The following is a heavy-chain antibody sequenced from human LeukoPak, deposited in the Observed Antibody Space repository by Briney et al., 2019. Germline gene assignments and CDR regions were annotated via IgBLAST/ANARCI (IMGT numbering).Heavy chain of an antibody. CDR1: GFIFSNYW. Sequence: GGSLRLSCAASGFIFSNYWMSCVREAPGKGLEWGASIKRDGSEKKYVDSVKGRFTISRDNAENSLFLQMNSLRADDAAVYYCARDNNADYWGQGTLVTVSS. V-gene: IGHV3-7*01. CDR3: ARDNNADY. J-gene: IGHJ4*01. D-gene: IGHD2-8*01. CDR2: IKRDGSEK.